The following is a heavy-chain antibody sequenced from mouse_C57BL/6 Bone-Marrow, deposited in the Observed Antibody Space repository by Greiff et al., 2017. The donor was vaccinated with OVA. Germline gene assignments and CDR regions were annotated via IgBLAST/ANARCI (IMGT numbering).Heavy chain of an antibody. CDR2: INPYNGGT. D-gene: IGHD1-1*01. Sequence: EVQLQQSGPVLVKPGASVKMSCKASGYTFTDYYMNWVKQSHGKSLEWIGVINPYNGGTSYNQTFKGKATLTVDKSSSTAYMELNSLTSEDSAVYYCARRGLLREFAYWGQGTLVTVSA. J-gene: IGHJ3*01. CDR3: ARRGLLREFAY. V-gene: IGHV1-19*01. CDR1: GYTFTDYY.